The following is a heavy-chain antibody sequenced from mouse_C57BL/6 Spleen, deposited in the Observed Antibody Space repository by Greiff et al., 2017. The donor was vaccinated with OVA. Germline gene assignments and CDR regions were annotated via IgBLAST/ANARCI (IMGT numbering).Heavy chain of an antibody. D-gene: IGHD1-1*01. Sequence: QVQLKQSGAELVRPGASVTLSCKASGYTFTDYEMHWVKQTPVHGLEWIGAIDPETGGTAYNQKFKGKAILTADKSSSTAYMELRSLTSEDSAVYYCTRVVARHYAMDYWGQGTSVTVSS. CDR2: IDPETGGT. CDR1: GYTFTDYE. V-gene: IGHV1-15*01. J-gene: IGHJ4*01. CDR3: TRVVARHYAMDY.